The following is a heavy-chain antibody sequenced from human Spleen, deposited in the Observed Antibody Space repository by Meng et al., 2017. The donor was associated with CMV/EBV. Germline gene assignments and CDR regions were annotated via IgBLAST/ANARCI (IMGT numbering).Heavy chain of an antibody. CDR2: ISAYNGNT. J-gene: IGHJ4*02. V-gene: IGHV1-18*01. CDR1: GYTFTRYG. CDR3: ARDQYYDTLTGYYTPRLDF. Sequence: ASVKVSCKASGYTFTRYGISWVRQAPGQGLEWMGWISAYNGNTNYAQKLQGRVTMTTDTSTSTAYMELRSLRSGDTALYYCARDQYYDTLTGYYTPRLDFWGQGTLVTVSS. D-gene: IGHD3-9*01.